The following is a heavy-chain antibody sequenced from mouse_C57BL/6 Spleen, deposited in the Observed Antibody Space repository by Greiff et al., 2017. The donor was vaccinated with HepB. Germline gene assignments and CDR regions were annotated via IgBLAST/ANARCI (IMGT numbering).Heavy chain of an antibody. D-gene: IGHD2-2*01. CDR1: GFTFSSYG. J-gene: IGHJ3*01. CDR2: ISSGGSYT. V-gene: IGHV5-6*01. Sequence: EVQVVESGGDLVKPGGSLKLSCAASGFTFSSYGMSWVRQAPDKGLEWVTTISSGGSYTYYPDSVKGRFTISRDNAKNTLYLQMSSLKSEDTAMYYSARRGVTTGFAYWGQGTLVTVSA. CDR3: ARRGVTTGFAY.